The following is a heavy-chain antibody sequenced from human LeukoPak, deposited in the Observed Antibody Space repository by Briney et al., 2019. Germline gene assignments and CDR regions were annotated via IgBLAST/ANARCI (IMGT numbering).Heavy chain of an antibody. Sequence: SETLSLTFTVSGGSISSYYWSWIRQPPGKGLEWIGYIYYSGSTNYNPSLKSRVTISVDTSKNQFSLKLSSVTAAGTAVYYCAREGDYYDRGAFDIWGQGTMVTVSS. CDR1: GGSISSYY. D-gene: IGHD3-22*01. CDR3: AREGDYYDRGAFDI. V-gene: IGHV4-59*12. J-gene: IGHJ3*02. CDR2: IYYSGST.